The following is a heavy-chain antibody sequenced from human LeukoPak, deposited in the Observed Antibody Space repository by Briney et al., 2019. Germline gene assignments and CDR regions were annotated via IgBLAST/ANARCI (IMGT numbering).Heavy chain of an antibody. V-gene: IGHV3-30*18. J-gene: IGHJ4*02. CDR3: VKEQITMVRGVKKYYFHY. Sequence: GGPLRLSCAASGFTFSSYGMHWVRQAPGKGLEWVAVISYDGSNKYYADSVKGRFTISRDNSKNTLYLQMNSLRPEDTAVYYCVKEQITMVRGVKKYYFHYWGQGTLVTVSS. D-gene: IGHD3-10*01. CDR2: ISYDGSNK. CDR1: GFTFSSYG.